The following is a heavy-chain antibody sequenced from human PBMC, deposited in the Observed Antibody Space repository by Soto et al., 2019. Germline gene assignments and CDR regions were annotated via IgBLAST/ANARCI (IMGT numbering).Heavy chain of an antibody. J-gene: IGHJ6*02. CDR3: ARSVVVVAAAPPNYYYYGMDV. Sequence: QVQLQQWGAGLLKTSETLSLTCAVYGGSFSGYYWSWIRQPPGKGLEWIGEINHSGSTNYNPSLKIRVNISVDTSQNQFSLKLSSVTAADTAVYYCARSVVVVAAAPPNYYYYGMDVWGQGTTVTVSS. V-gene: IGHV4-34*01. CDR2: INHSGST. D-gene: IGHD2-15*01. CDR1: GGSFSGYY.